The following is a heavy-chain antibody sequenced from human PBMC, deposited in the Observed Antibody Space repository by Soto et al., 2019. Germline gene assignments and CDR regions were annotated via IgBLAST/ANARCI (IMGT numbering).Heavy chain of an antibody. J-gene: IGHJ5*02. D-gene: IGHD2-8*01. CDR3: ARDLSIVLLVYAPFDP. Sequence: QVQLVQSGAAVKKPGASVKVSCKASGYTFTSYGISWVRQAPGQGLEGMGWISAYNGNTNYAQKLQGRVTMTTATSKSKAYMELRSLRSDDTAVYYCARDLSIVLLVYAPFDPWGQGTLVTVSS. CDR2: ISAYNGNT. CDR1: GYTFTSYG. V-gene: IGHV1-18*01.